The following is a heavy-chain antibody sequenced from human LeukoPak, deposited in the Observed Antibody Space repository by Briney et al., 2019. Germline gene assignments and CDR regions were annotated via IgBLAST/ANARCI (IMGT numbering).Heavy chain of an antibody. Sequence: NPSETLSLTCTVSGGSISSSSYYWGWIRQPPGKGLEWIGSIYYSGSTYYNPSLKSRVTISVDTSKNQFSLKLSSVTAADTAVYYCARHGWYLYYFDYWGQGTLVTVSS. D-gene: IGHD6-19*01. J-gene: IGHJ4*02. CDR3: ARHGWYLYYFDY. V-gene: IGHV4-39*01. CDR2: IYYSGST. CDR1: GGSISSSSYY.